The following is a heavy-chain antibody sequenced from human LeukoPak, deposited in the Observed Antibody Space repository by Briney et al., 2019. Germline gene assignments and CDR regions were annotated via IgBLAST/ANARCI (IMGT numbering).Heavy chain of an antibody. CDR3: AKDTAMAYYFDY. D-gene: IGHD5-18*01. J-gene: IGHJ4*02. CDR1: GYTLTGHY. Sequence: ASVKVSCKASGYTLTGHYMHWVRQAPGQGLEWMGWINPKNAGTNFAQRFQGRVTMTRDTSISTVYMELSRLRSDDTAVYYCAKDTAMAYYFDYWGQGTLVTVSS. V-gene: IGHV1-2*02. CDR2: INPKNAGT.